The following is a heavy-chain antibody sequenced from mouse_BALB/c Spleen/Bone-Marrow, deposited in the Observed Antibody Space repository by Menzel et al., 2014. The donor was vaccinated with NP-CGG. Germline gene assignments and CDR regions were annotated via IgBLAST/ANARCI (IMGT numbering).Heavy chain of an antibody. CDR1: GYTFTIYY. J-gene: IGHJ3*01. CDR3: TRNGPDSSGYPAWFAY. Sequence: VQLQQSGAELVKPGASVKLSCKASGYTFTIYYMFWVKQGPGQGLEWIGEINPSNGGTNFNEKFKSKATLTVDKSSSTAYMQLSSLTSEDSAVYYCTRNGPDSSGYPAWFAYWGQGTLVTVSA. V-gene: IGHV1S81*02. D-gene: IGHD3-2*01. CDR2: INPSNGGT.